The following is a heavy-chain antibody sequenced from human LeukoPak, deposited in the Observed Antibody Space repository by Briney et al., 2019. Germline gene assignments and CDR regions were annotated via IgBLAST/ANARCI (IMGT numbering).Heavy chain of an antibody. CDR2: IYSGGST. Sequence: PGGSLRLSCAASGFTVSSNYMSWVRQAPGKGLEWVSVIYSGGSTYYADSVKGRFTISRDNSENTLYLQMNSLRAEDTAVYYCARDRFRYSYGHNFDYWGQGTLVTVSS. D-gene: IGHD5-18*01. CDR3: ARDRFRYSYGHNFDY. J-gene: IGHJ4*02. V-gene: IGHV3-53*01. CDR1: GFTVSSNY.